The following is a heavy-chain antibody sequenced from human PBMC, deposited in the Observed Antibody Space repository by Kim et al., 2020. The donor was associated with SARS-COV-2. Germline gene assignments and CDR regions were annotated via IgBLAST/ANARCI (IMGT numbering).Heavy chain of an antibody. CDR3: TTGEVSCRYSSGCLPLDY. J-gene: IGHJ4*02. D-gene: IGHD6-19*01. CDR2: IKSKTDGGTT. V-gene: IGHV3-15*01. CDR1: GFTFSNAW. Sequence: GGSLRLSCAASGFTFSNAWMSWARQAPGKGLEWVGRIKSKTDGGTTDYAAPVKGRFTIPRDDSKNTLYLQMNSLKTEDTAVYYCTTGEVSCRYSSGCLPLDYWGQGTLVTVSS.